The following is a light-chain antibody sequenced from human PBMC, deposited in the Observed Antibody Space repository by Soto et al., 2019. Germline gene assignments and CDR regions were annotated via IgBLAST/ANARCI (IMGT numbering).Light chain of an antibody. CDR1: QGISSY. CDR2: AAY. CDR3: EQVKSYPLT. J-gene: IGKJ4*01. V-gene: IGKV1-9*01. Sequence: DIQMTQSTSTLSASVGYRVTIPCRASQGISSYLAWYQQKQGKAPKLLIYAAYTLQSGVPSRFSGSGYGTDFNLTISSLQPEDFATYYCEQVKSYPLTFGGGTKVDIK.